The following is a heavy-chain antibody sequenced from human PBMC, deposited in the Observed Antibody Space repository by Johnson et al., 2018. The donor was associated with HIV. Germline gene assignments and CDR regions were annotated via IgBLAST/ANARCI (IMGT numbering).Heavy chain of an antibody. CDR2: ISYDGGNK. J-gene: IGHJ3*02. CDR3: ARDLVVGDHSTPLTHAFDI. V-gene: IGHV3-30*03. D-gene: IGHD1-26*01. Sequence: QMQLVESGGGLVKPGGSLRLSCAASRFTFSSYGMHWVRQAPCKGLEWVAVISYDGGNKYYADSVKGRFTISRDNSKNTLYLQMNSLRAEDTAVYYCARDLVVGDHSTPLTHAFDIWGQGTMVTVSS. CDR1: RFTFSSYG.